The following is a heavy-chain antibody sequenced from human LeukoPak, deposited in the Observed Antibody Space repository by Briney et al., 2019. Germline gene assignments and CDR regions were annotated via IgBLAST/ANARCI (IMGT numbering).Heavy chain of an antibody. CDR3: ARHRGVGASFDY. J-gene: IGHJ4*02. CDR2: FYYSGST. D-gene: IGHD1-26*01. V-gene: IGHV4-39*01. Sequence: PSETLSLTCTVSGGSISSSSYYWGWIRQPPGKGLEWIGSFYYSGSTYYNPSLKSRVTIFVDTSKNQFSLKLSSVTAADTAVYYCARHRGVGASFDYWGQGTLVTVSS. CDR1: GGSISSSSYY.